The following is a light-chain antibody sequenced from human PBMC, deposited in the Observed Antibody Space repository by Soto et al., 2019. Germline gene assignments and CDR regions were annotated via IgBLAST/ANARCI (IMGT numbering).Light chain of an antibody. CDR3: QVWDSSSDHLYV. CDR2: DDS. Sequence: SYELTQPPSVSVAPGQTARITCGGNNIGSESVHWYQQKPGQAPVLVVYDDSDRPSGIPERFSGSNSGNTATLTISRVEAGDEADYYCQVWDSSSDHLYVFGTGTKLTVL. CDR1: NIGSES. J-gene: IGLJ1*01. V-gene: IGLV3-21*02.